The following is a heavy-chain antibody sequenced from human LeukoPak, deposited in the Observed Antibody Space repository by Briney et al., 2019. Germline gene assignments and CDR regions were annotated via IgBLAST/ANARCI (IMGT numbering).Heavy chain of an antibody. CDR3: TTYSSGWYVGY. D-gene: IGHD6-19*01. CDR1: RFTLSDAW. Sequence: GGSLRLSCAASRFTLSDAWMSWVRQAPGKGLEWVGRIKSKTDGGTAECAAPVKGRFTISRDDSENTLYLQMDSLKTEDTAVYYCTTYSSGWYVGYWGQGTLVTVSS. V-gene: IGHV3-15*01. J-gene: IGHJ4*02. CDR2: IKSKTDGGTA.